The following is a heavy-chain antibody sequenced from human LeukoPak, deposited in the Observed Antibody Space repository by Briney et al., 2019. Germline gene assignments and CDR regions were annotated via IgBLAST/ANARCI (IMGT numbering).Heavy chain of an antibody. D-gene: IGHD2-15*01. CDR3: ARDPLGYCSGGSCYPRGMDV. J-gene: IGHJ6*02. CDR2: IYTTGRTSYTGST. CDR1: GGSIGSFN. V-gene: IGHV4-4*07. Sequence: PSETLSLTCTVSGGSIGSFNWGWIRQPAGRGLEWIGHIYTTGRTSYTGSTYYNPSLRSRVTMSVDTSKNQFSLKLRSVTAADTAVYYCARDPLGYCSGGSCYPRGMDVWGLGTTVTVSS.